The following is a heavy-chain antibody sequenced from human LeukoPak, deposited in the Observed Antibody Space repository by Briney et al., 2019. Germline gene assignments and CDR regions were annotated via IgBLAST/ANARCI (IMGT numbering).Heavy chain of an antibody. J-gene: IGHJ6*03. V-gene: IGHV1-69*06. CDR1: GGTFYSYS. D-gene: IGHD2-21*01. CDR2: IIPIFGRT. CDR3: ARGRFVVATSGYHYYADI. Sequence: ASVKVFCKVSGGTFYSYSINWVRQAPGQGLEWVGQIIPIFGRTNYAQRFQDRVTITADKSTATAYLELTGLRSDDTAVYFCARGRFVVATSGYHYYADIWGDGTAVAVSS.